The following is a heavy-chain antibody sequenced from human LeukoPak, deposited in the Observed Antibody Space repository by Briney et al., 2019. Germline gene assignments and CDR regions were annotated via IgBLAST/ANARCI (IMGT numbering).Heavy chain of an antibody. CDR3: ARVDCRSTSCSPFDC. D-gene: IGHD2-2*01. Sequence: GGSLRLSCAASRFTFSTFCMHWVRQAPGKGLEWVAVILYDGSTQYYADSVRGRFTASRDNSKDTLYLQMNSLRVEDTAVYYCARVDCRSTSCSPFDCWGQGTLVTVSS. CDR2: ILYDGSTQ. V-gene: IGHV3-30*04. CDR1: RFTFSTFC. J-gene: IGHJ4*02.